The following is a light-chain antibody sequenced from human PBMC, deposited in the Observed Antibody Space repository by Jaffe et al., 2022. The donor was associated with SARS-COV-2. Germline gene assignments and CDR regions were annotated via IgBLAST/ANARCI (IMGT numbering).Light chain of an antibody. CDR1: QSISRY. V-gene: IGKV1-39*01. J-gene: IGKJ1*01. CDR2: GAA. Sequence: DIQMTQSPSSLSASVGDRVTLTCRASQSISRYLNWYLQKPGRAPELLIYGAASLQSGVPSRFSGSGSGTDFTLTITSLQPEDFATYYCQQTYGFPRTFGQGTKVEVK. CDR3: QQTYGFPRT.